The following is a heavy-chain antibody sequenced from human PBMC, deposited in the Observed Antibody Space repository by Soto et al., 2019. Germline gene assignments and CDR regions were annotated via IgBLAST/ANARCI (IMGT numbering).Heavy chain of an antibody. CDR1: GNSINGSGYY. V-gene: IGHV4-39*01. D-gene: IGHD3-3*02. Sequence: PSETLSLTWSVSGNSINGSGYYWSWIRQPPGKGLEWIGSMFYGVSTYYNPSLKSRVTVSVDTSKNQFSLNLRSVTAADTAVYYCARLPSRHLVDYWGQGTLVTVSS. CDR2: MFYGVST. J-gene: IGHJ4*02. CDR3: ARLPSRHLVDY.